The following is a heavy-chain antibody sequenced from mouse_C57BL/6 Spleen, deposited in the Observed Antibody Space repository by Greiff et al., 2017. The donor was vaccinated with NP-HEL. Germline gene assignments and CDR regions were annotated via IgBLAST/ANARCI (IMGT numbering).Heavy chain of an antibody. V-gene: IGHV1-15*01. D-gene: IGHD2-3*01. J-gene: IGHJ2*01. Sequence: QVQLQQSGAELVRPGASVTLSCKASGYTFTDYEMHWVKQTPVQGLEWIGAIDPETGGTAYNQKFKGKAILTADKSSSTAYMELRSLTSEDSAVYYCTILYDGYFDYWGQGTTLTVSS. CDR1: GYTFTDYE. CDR3: TILYDGYFDY. CDR2: IDPETGGT.